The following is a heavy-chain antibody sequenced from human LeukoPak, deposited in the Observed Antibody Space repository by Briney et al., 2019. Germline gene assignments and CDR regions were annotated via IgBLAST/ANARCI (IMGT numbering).Heavy chain of an antibody. V-gene: IGHV4-39*07. CDR3: ARELWLPDY. CDR2: IYYSGST. J-gene: IGHJ4*02. CDR1: GGSISSSSYY. Sequence: SETLSLTCTVSGGSISSSSYYWGWIRQPPGKGLEWIGSIYYSGSTYYNPSLQSRVTMSLDTSKNQFSLKLSSVTAADTAVYYCARELWLPDYWGQGTLVTVSS. D-gene: IGHD3-10*01.